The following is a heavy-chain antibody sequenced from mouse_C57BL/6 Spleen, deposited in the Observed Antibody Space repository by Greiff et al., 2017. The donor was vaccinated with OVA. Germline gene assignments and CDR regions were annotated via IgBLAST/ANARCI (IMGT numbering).Heavy chain of an antibody. CDR1: GYAFSSYW. D-gene: IGHD2-4*01. CDR3: ARGDYDYEAWFAY. CDR2: IYPGDGDT. Sequence: VQLQQSGPELVKPGASVKISCKASGYAFSSYWMNWVKQRPGKGLEWIGRIYPGDGDTNYNGKFKGKATLTADKSSSTAYMQLSSLTSEDSAVYICARGDYDYEAWFAYWGQGTLVTVSA. V-gene: IGHV1-82*01. J-gene: IGHJ3*01.